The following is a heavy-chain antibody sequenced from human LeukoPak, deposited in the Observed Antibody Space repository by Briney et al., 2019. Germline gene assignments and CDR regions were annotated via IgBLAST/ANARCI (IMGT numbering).Heavy chain of an antibody. J-gene: IGHJ4*02. Sequence: SETLSLTCTVSGGSISSYYWGWIRQPPGKGLEWIGYIHRSGNTNYNPSLRSRITISVDTSKNQFSLRLSSVTAADTAVYFCARHEEGYNWNLFYWGQGTLVAVTS. CDR2: IHRSGNT. CDR1: GGSISSYY. V-gene: IGHV4-59*08. D-gene: IGHD1-7*01. CDR3: ARHEEGYNWNLFY.